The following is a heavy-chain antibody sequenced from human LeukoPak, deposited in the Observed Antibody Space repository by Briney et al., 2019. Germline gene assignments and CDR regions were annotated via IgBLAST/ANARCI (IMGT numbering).Heavy chain of an antibody. V-gene: IGHV3-21*01. CDR1: GFTFSTFA. CDR3: ARDMEDSSSWSINDY. J-gene: IGHJ4*02. D-gene: IGHD6-13*01. Sequence: GGSLRLSCAASGFTFSTFAMIWVRQAPGKGLEWVSSISSSSSYIYYADSVKGRFTISRDNAKNSLYLQMNSLRAEDTAVYYCARDMEDSSSWSINDYWGQGTLVTVSS. CDR2: ISSSSSYI.